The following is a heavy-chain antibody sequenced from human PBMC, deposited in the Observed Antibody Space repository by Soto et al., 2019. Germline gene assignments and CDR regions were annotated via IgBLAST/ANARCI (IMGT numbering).Heavy chain of an antibody. V-gene: IGHV1-18*01. Sequence: ASVKVSCKASGYTFTSYGISWVRQAPGQGLEWMGWISAYNGNTNYAQKLQGRVTMTTDTSTSTVYMELSSLRSEDTAVYYCAGYDYNGYYFDYWGQGTLVTVSS. D-gene: IGHD4-4*01. CDR3: AGYDYNGYYFDY. CDR2: ISAYNGNT. J-gene: IGHJ4*02. CDR1: GYTFTSYG.